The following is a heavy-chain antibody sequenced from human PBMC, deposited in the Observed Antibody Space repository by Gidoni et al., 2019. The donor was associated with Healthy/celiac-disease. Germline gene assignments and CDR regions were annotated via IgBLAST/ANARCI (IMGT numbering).Heavy chain of an antibody. Sequence: QLQLQESGPGLVKPSETLSLTCTVSGGSISSSSYYWGWLRQPPGKGLEWIGSLYYSGSTYYNPSLKSRVTISVDTSKNQFSLKLSTVTAADTAVYYWARDPSNYGGNSVNYWGQGTLVTVSS. V-gene: IGHV4-39*07. CDR2: LYYSGST. J-gene: IGHJ4*02. CDR1: GGSISSSSYY. D-gene: IGHD4-17*01. CDR3: ARDPSNYGGNSVNY.